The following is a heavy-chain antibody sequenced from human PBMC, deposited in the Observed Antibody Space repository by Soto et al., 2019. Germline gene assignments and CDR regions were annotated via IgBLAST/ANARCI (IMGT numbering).Heavy chain of an antibody. CDR1: GFTVSGNY. J-gene: IGHJ4*02. CDR3: ARDRGAVPGD. CDR2: IYGGGST. Sequence: ESGGGLVQPGGSLRLSCATSGFTVSGNYMSWVRQAPGKGLEWVSVIYGGGSTYYADSVKGRFTISRDKSKNTVYLQMHSLRAEDTAMYYCARDRGAVPGDWGQGTLVTVSS. D-gene: IGHD6-19*01. V-gene: IGHV3-66*01.